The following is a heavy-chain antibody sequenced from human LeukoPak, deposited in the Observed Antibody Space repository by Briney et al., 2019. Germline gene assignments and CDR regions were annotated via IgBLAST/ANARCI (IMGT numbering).Heavy chain of an antibody. Sequence: GGSPRLSCAASGFTFSSYWMHWVRQAPGKGLVWVSRINGDGGSTTYADSVKGRFTISRDNAKNTLYLQMNSLRAEDTAVYYCARDRATAMFDYWAQGTLVTVSS. CDR3: ARDRATAMFDY. D-gene: IGHD5-18*01. CDR2: INGDGGST. CDR1: GFTFSSYW. J-gene: IGHJ4*02. V-gene: IGHV3-74*01.